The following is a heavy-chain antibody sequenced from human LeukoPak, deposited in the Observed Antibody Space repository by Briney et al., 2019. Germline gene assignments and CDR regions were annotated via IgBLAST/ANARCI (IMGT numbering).Heavy chain of an antibody. CDR2: INPNSGGT. CDR1: GYTFTGYY. V-gene: IGHV1-2*02. D-gene: IGHD4-17*01. Sequence: ASVKASCKASGYTFTGYYMHWVRQAPGQGLECMGWINPNSGGTNYAQKFQGRVTMTRDTSISTAYMELSRLRSDDTAVYYCARDYGDYGNYFDYWGQGTLVTVSS. CDR3: ARDYGDYGNYFDY. J-gene: IGHJ4*02.